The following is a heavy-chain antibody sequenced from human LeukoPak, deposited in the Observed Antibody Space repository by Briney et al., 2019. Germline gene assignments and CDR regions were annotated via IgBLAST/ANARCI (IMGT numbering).Heavy chain of an antibody. J-gene: IGHJ5*02. Sequence: SETLSLTCAVYGGSFSGYYWSWIRQPPGKGLEWIGEINHSGSTNYNPSLKSRATISVDASKNQFSQQLISVTAADTAVYYCARGNATTYSSSTGCYSWFDPWGQGTLVTVSS. CDR3: ARGNATTYSSSTGCYSWFDP. D-gene: IGHD2-2*01. CDR1: GGSFSGYY. CDR2: INHSGST. V-gene: IGHV4-34*01.